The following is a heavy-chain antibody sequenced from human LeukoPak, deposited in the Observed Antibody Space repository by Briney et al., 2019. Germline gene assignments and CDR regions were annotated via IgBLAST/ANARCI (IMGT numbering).Heavy chain of an antibody. V-gene: IGHV3-48*04. D-gene: IGHD6-6*01. CDR1: GFTFSTYS. CDR3: ARGYSSSSPGSY. CDR2: ISSTSSTI. Sequence: GGSLRLSCAASGFTFSTYSMNWVRQTPGKGLEWVSYISSTSSTILYADSVKGRLTISRDNAKNSLYLQMNSLGAADTAVYYCARGYSSSSPGSYWGQGTLVTVSS. J-gene: IGHJ4*02.